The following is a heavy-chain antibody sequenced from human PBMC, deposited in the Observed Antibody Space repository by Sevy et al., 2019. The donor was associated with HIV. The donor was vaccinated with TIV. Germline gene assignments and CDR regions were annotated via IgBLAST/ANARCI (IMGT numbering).Heavy chain of an antibody. J-gene: IGHJ6*02. Sequence: GGSLRLSCAASGFTFSSYDMHWVRQATGKGLEWVSAIGTAGDTYYPGSVEGRFTISRENAKNSLYLQMNSLRAGDTAVYYCAREGIAAAGTESYYYYGMDVWGQGTTVTVSS. CDR1: GFTFSSYD. CDR3: AREGIAAAGTESYYYYGMDV. D-gene: IGHD6-13*01. CDR2: IGTAGDT. V-gene: IGHV3-13*01.